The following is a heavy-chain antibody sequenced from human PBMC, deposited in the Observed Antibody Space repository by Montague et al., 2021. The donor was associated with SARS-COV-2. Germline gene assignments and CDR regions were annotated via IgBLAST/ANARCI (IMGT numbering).Heavy chain of an antibody. CDR2: IYYSGST. D-gene: IGHD5-12*01. Sequence: SETLSLTCAVSGYSISSSNWWGWIRQPPGKGLEWIGYIYYSGSTYYNPSLKSRVTMSVDTSKNQFSLKLSSVTAADTAVYYCARGGYSGYWDYWGQGTLVTVSS. CDR3: ARGGYSGYWDY. CDR1: GYSISSSNW. J-gene: IGHJ4*02. V-gene: IGHV4-28*03.